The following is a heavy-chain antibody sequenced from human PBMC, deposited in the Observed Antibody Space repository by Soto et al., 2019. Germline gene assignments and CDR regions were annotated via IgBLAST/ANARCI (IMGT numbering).Heavy chain of an antibody. CDR2: IYWDDDK. V-gene: IGHV2-5*02. J-gene: IGHJ4*02. Sequence: PRPTLTQTCSFSGVAVRTREVGVGWIRQPPGKALEWLALIYWDDDKRYSPSLKSRLTITKDTSKNQVVLTMTNMDPVDTATYYCAHSTEGPFGEVSFDYWGQGTLVTVSS. D-gene: IGHD3-10*01. CDR3: AHSTEGPFGEVSFDY. CDR1: GVAVRTREVG.